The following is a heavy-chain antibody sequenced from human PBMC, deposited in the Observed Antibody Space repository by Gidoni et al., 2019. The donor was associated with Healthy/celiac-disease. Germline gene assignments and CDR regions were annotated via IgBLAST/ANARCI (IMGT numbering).Heavy chain of an antibody. CDR3: ARGVDGSGYELYWYFDL. CDR1: GGTFSSYA. D-gene: IGHD5-12*01. J-gene: IGHJ2*01. CDR2: IIPIFGTA. V-gene: IGHV1-69*01. Sequence: QVQLVQSGAEVKKPGSSVKVSCKASGGTFSSYAISWVRQAPGQGLEWMGGIIPIFGTANYAQKFQGRVTITADESTSTAYMELSSLRSEDTAVYYCARGVDGSGYELYWYFDLWGRGTLVTVSS.